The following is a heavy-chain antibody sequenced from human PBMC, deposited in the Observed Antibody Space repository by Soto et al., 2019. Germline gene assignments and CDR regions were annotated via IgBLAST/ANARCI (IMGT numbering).Heavy chain of an antibody. CDR3: ASLNYSHYLFYYYGMDV. J-gene: IGHJ6*02. V-gene: IGHV4-39*01. CDR2: TYYSGST. D-gene: IGHD4-4*01. Sequence: SETLYLTWTVSGGFISRSSYFWGWIRQPPGKGLEWVGSTYYSGSTYYNPSLKSRVTISVDTSKNQFSLKLSSVTAAVTAVYYCASLNYSHYLFYYYGMDVWGQGTTVTVSS. CDR1: GGFISRSSYF.